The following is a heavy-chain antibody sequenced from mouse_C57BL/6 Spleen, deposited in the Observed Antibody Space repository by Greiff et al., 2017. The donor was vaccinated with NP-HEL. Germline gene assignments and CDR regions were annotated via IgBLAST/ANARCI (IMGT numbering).Heavy chain of an antibody. CDR2: INPYNGGT. J-gene: IGHJ2*01. V-gene: IGHV1-19*01. CDR1: GYTFTDYY. D-gene: IGHD3-2*02. CDR3: ARKGLRLQYYFDY. Sequence: DVQLQESGPVLVKPGASVKMSCKASGYTFTDYYMNWVKQSHGKSLEWIGVINPYNGGTSYNQKFKGKATLTVDKSSSTAYMELNSLTSEDSAVYYCARKGLRLQYYFDYWGQGTTLTVSS.